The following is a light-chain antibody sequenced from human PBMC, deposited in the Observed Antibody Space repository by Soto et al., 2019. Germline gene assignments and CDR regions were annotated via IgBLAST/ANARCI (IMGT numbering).Light chain of an antibody. J-gene: IGKJ2*02. CDR2: TAS. CDR1: QSIVSY. V-gene: IGKV1-39*01. Sequence: DLQMTQSPSSLSVSVGDRVTITCRASQSIVSYLTWYQQKLGKAPKLLSYTASNLQRGTPSRFNGSGSETEFTLTISNLQPEDFANYYCQQSYSTPRTFRQGTKLEIK. CDR3: QQSYSTPRT.